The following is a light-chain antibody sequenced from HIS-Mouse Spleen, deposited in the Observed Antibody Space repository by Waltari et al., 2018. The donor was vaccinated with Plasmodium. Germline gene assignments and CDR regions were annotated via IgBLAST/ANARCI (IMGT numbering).Light chain of an antibody. CDR1: SRDVGSYNL. V-gene: IGLV2-23*03. Sequence: QSALTQPASVSGSPGQSITISCTGTSRDVGSYNLVSWYQQHPGNAPILMIYEGSKRPSGVSNRFSGSKSGNTASLTISGLQAEDEADYYCCSYAGSSTFVFGGGTKLTVL. CDR3: CSYAGSSTFV. CDR2: EGS. J-gene: IGLJ3*02.